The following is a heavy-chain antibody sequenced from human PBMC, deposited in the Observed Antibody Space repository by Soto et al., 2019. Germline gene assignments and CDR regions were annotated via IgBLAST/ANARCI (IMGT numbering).Heavy chain of an antibody. CDR1: GFTFTRYS. CDR3: PRESQALTVNFHY. CDR2: ISSTTNYI. J-gene: IGHJ4*02. V-gene: IGHV3-21*06. Sequence: GGSLRLSCAASGFTFTRYSMNWVRQAPGKWLEWVSSISSTTNYIYYGDSMKGRFTISRDNAKNSLYLELNSLRGEDTAVYYYPRESQALTVNFHYWGEGTMVPVYS.